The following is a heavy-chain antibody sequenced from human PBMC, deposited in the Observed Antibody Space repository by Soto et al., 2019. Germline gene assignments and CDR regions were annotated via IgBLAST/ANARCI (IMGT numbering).Heavy chain of an antibody. Sequence: GGSVGLGCAASGFTCSSYAMSWVRQAPGKGLEWVSAISGSGGSTYYADSVKGRFTISRDNSKNTLYLQMNSLRAEDTAVYYCAKGMVRGVITDYYYYYYYMDVWGKGTTVTVSS. CDR3: AKGMVRGVITDYYYYYYYMDV. V-gene: IGHV3-23*01. D-gene: IGHD3-10*01. CDR2: ISGSGGST. CDR1: GFTCSSYA. J-gene: IGHJ6*03.